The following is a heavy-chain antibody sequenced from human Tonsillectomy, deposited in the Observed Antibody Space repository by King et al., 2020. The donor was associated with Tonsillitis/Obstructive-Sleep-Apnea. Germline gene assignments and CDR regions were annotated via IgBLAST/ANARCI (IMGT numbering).Heavy chain of an antibody. J-gene: IGHJ6*02. CDR1: GYTFTSYD. CDR2: MNPNSGNT. D-gene: IGHD4-23*01. V-gene: IGHV1-8*01. Sequence: QLVQSGAEVKKPGASVKVSCKTSGYTFTSYDINWVRQATGQGLEWMGWMNPNSGNTGYAQKFQGRVTMTRNTSISTAYMELSSLRSEDPAVYYCARGGMTTVVTPNGMDVWGQGTTVTVSS. CDR3: ARGGMTTVVTPNGMDV.